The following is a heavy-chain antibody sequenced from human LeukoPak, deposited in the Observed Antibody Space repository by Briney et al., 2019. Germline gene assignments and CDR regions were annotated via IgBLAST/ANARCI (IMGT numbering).Heavy chain of an antibody. CDR2: IWYDGSNK. D-gene: IGHD6-25*01. J-gene: IGHJ4*02. V-gene: IGHV3-33*01. Sequence: GGSLRLSCAASGFTFSSYGMHWVRQAPGKGLEWVAVIWYDGSNKYYADSVKGRFTISRDNSKNTLYLQMNSLRAEDTAVYYCASDAGGYYISYYFDYWGQGTLVTVSS. CDR3: ASDAGGYYISYYFDY. CDR1: GFTFSSYG.